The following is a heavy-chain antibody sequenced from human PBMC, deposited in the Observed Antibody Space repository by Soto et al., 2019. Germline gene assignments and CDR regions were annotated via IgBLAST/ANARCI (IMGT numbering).Heavy chain of an antibody. CDR3: ERDKLPGLFDD. Sequence: PSETLSLTCAVYGGSFSGYYWTWIRQPPGTGLEWIGEINHSGSTNYNPSLKSRVTISVDTSKNQFSLKLTSVTAADTAVYYCERDKLPGLFDDRGQGTLVNVAS. V-gene: IGHV4-34*01. CDR2: INHSGST. CDR1: GGSFSGYY. J-gene: IGHJ4*02.